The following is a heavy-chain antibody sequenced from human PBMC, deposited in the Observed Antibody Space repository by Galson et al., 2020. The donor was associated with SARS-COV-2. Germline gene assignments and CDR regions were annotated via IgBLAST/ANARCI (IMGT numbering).Heavy chain of an antibody. Sequence: ASVKVSCKASGYSFSDYYIHWVRQAPGQGLEWMGWINPSSGDTRYSHKFEGRVTMTRDTSNATAFMELTSLRSGDTAVYYCARDRKLLTLRRGYGVMDVWGPGTTVTVSS. CDR3: ARDRKLLTLRRGYGVMDV. J-gene: IGHJ6*02. V-gene: IGHV1-2*07. CDR2: INPSSGDT. CDR1: GYSFSDYY. D-gene: IGHD4-17*01.